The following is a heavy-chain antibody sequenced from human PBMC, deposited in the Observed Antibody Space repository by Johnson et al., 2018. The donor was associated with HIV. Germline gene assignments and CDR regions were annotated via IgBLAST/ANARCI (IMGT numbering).Heavy chain of an antibody. J-gene: IGHJ3*02. Sequence: VQLVESGGGLVQPGGSLRLSCAASGFTFSSYAMSWVRQAPGKGLEWVSAISGSGGSTYYADSVKGRFTISRDNSKNTLFLQMNSLRPEDTAGYYCSRGYCTYGVCYTKVDGFDIWGQGTMVTVSS. CDR1: GFTFSSYA. CDR2: ISGSGGST. D-gene: IGHD2-8*01. V-gene: IGHV3-23*04. CDR3: SRGYCTYGVCYTKVDGFDI.